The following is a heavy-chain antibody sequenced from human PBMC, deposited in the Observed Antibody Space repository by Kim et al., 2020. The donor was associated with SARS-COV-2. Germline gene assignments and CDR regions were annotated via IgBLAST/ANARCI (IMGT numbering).Heavy chain of an antibody. V-gene: IGHV3-23*01. CDR2: ISDSGVST. J-gene: IGHJ4*02. CDR3: AKASEVFDY. Sequence: GGSLRLSCAASGFTFSNYAMTWVRQAPGKGLDWVSAISDSGVSTYYADSVKGRFTISRDNSKNTVYLQMNSLRAEDTAVYYCAKASEVFDYWGQGTLVTVSS. CDR1: GFTFSNYA.